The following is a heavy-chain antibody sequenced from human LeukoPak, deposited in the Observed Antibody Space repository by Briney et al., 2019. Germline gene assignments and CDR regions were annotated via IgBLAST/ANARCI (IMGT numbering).Heavy chain of an antibody. CDR2: INAGNGNT. D-gene: IGHD3-22*01. CDR1: GYTFTSYA. V-gene: IGHV1-3*03. Sequence: GASVKVSCKASGYTFTSYAMHWVRQAPGQRLEWMGWINAGNGNTKYSQEFQGRVTITRDTSASTAYMELSSLRSEDMAVYYCVRQYYHYSSDYYWAPDYWGQGTLVTVSS. J-gene: IGHJ4*02. CDR3: VRQYYHYSSDYYWAPDY.